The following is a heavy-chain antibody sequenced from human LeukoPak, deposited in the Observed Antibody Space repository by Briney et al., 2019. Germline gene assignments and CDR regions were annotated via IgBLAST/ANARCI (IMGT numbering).Heavy chain of an antibody. CDR3: AKDTADGDYVEVSWFDP. Sequence: GGSLRLSCAASGFTFSSYGMHWVRQAPGKGLEWVAVISYDGSNKYYVDSVKGRFTISRDNSKNTLYLQMNSLRAEDTAVYYCAKDTADGDYVEVSWFDPWGQGTLVTVSS. V-gene: IGHV3-30*18. CDR1: GFTFSSYG. D-gene: IGHD4-17*01. CDR2: ISYDGSNK. J-gene: IGHJ5*02.